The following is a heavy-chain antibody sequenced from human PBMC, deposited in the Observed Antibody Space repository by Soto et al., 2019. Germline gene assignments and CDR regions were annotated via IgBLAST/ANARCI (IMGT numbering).Heavy chain of an antibody. D-gene: IGHD2-8*01. CDR3: AKNGQPPYYYYGMDV. CDR2: ISGYNGDT. V-gene: IGHV1-18*01. Sequence: QGQLVQSGPEVKKPGASVKVCCKTSGYTFSRYGISWVRQAPGQGLEWMGWISGYNGDTNYAQKVQGRVTMTIDTSTYTAYMELRSLTSDDTAIYYCAKNGQPPYYYYGMDVWGQGTTVTVSS. CDR1: GYTFSRYG. J-gene: IGHJ6*02.